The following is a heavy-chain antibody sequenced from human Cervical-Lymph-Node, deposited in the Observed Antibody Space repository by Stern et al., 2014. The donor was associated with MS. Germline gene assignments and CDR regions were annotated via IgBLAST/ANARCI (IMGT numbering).Heavy chain of an antibody. CDR2: IYTSGST. Sequence: VQLVESGPGLVKPSQTLSLTCTVSGGSISSGSYYWSWIRQPAGKGLEWIGGIYTSGSTNYNPSHKSRVTIPVDPPKTHFPLKLSSVTAADTAVYYCARSSSSSAWDYWGQGTLVTVSS. J-gene: IGHJ4*02. CDR1: GGSISSGSYY. V-gene: IGHV4-61*02. CDR3: ARSSSSSAWDY. D-gene: IGHD6-6*01.